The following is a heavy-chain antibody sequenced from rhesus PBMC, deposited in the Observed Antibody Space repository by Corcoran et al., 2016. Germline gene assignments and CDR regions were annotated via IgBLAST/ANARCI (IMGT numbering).Heavy chain of an antibody. CDR3: ARDAAYSSGWYYFDY. CDR1: GGSFSGYY. V-gene: IGHV4-165*01. D-gene: IGHD6-31*01. Sequence: QVQLQESGPGLVKPSETLSLTCAVSGGSFSGYYWGGVRQPPGTGLEWIGDISGSSGSTDYNPSLKSRVTISTDTSKNQFSLKLSSVTAADTAVYYCARDAAYSSGWYYFDYWGQGVLVTVSS. J-gene: IGHJ4*01. CDR2: ISGSSGST.